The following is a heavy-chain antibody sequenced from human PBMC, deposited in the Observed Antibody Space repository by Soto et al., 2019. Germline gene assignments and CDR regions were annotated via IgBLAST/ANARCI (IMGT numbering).Heavy chain of an antibody. CDR3: ARVLVGSGWYDY. D-gene: IGHD6-19*01. CDR2: IIPIFGTA. V-gene: IGHV1-69*12. Sequence: QVQLVQSGAEVKKPGSSVKVSCKASGGTFSSYAISWVRQAPGQGLEWMGGIIPIFGTANYAQKFQGRVTIAADESTGTAYMAQSSLRCADTAVYYCARVLVGSGWYDYWGQGTLVTVSS. CDR1: GGTFSSYA. J-gene: IGHJ4*02.